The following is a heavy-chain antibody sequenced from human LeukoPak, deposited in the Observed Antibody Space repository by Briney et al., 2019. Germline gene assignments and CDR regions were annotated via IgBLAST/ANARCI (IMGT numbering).Heavy chain of an antibody. CDR3: AKVRWDNSGWYYLDN. Sequence: GGSLRLSCAASGFTFSSYWMSWVRQAPGKGLEWVANIKQDGSEKYYVDSVKGRFTISRDNAKNSLYLQMNSLTDEDTAVYYCAKVRWDNSGWYYLDNWGQGTLVTVSS. J-gene: IGHJ4*02. D-gene: IGHD6-19*01. CDR1: GFTFSSYW. V-gene: IGHV3-7*01. CDR2: IKQDGSEK.